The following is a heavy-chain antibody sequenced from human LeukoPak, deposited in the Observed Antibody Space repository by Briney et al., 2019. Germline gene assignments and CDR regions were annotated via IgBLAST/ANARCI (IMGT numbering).Heavy chain of an antibody. D-gene: IGHD5-12*01. CDR1: GGSFSGYY. CDR2: INHSGST. CDR3: ARGRLRYSGYDFRSPWLYFDY. Sequence: PAETVPLTCAVYGGSFSGYYWSWIRQPPGRGLEWIGEINHSGSTNYNPSLKSRVTISVDTSKNQFSLKLSSVTAADTAVYYCARGRLRYSGYDFRSPWLYFDYWGKGTLVTFSS. V-gene: IGHV4-34*01. J-gene: IGHJ4*02.